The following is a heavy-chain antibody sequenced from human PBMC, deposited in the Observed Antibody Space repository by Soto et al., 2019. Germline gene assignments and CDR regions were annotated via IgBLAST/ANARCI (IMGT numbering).Heavy chain of an antibody. V-gene: IGHV1-69*01. CDR1: GDTFNIYA. Sequence: QVQLVQSGAEVKKPGSSVKVSCQASGDTFNIYAVSWVRQAPGQGLEWMGGIIPIFRTTNYAQKFQGRVTITADESTRTAYMELSSLRSEDTAVYYCVTTFGVVERCWFDPWGQGTLVSVSS. CDR3: VTTFGVVERCWFDP. D-gene: IGHD3-3*01. CDR2: IIPIFRTT. J-gene: IGHJ5*02.